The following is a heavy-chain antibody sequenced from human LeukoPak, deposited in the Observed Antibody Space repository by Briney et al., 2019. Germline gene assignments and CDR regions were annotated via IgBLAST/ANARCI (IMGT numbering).Heavy chain of an antibody. CDR3: ATRGSYYDSSGYRRGAFDI. Sequence: ASVKVSCKVSGYTLTELSMHWVRQAPGKGLEWMGGFDPEDGETIYAQKFQGRVTMTEDTSTDTAYMELSSLRSEDTAVYYCATRGSYYDSSGYRRGAFDIWGQGTMVTVSS. CDR1: GYTLTELS. J-gene: IGHJ3*02. V-gene: IGHV1-24*01. D-gene: IGHD3-22*01. CDR2: FDPEDGET.